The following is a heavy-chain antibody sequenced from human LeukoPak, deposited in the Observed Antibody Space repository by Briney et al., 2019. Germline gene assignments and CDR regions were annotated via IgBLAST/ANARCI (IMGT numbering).Heavy chain of an antibody. Sequence: ASVKVSYKASGYTFTSYGISWVRQAPGQGLEWMGWISAYNGNTNYAQKLQGRVTMTTDTSTSTAYMELRSLRSDDTAVYYCARDLNKSGWPYNWFDPWGQGTLVTVSS. J-gene: IGHJ5*02. CDR3: ARDLNKSGWPYNWFDP. CDR1: GYTFTSYG. V-gene: IGHV1-18*01. D-gene: IGHD6-19*01. CDR2: ISAYNGNT.